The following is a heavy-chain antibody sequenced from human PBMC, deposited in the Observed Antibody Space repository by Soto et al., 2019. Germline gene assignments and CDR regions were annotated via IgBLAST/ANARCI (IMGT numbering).Heavy chain of an antibody. D-gene: IGHD2-15*01. CDR2: IYWDDDK. Sequence: QITLKESGPTLVKPTQTLTLTCTFSGFSLSTSGVGVGWIRQPPGKALAWRALIYWDDDKRYSPSLKSRLTITKDPSKNQVVLTKTIMDPVDTSTYYCAHSYLKAPDIVVVVAAHAFDYWGQGTLVTVSS. CDR3: AHSYLKAPDIVVVVAAHAFDY. J-gene: IGHJ4*02. V-gene: IGHV2-5*02. CDR1: GFSLSTSGVG.